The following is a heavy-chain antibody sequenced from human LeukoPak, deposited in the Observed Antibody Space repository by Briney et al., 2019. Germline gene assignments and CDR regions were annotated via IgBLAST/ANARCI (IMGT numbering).Heavy chain of an antibody. CDR1: GFTFSSYA. V-gene: IGHV3-23*01. CDR3: AKGLSMVRGVIIPFDY. Sequence: GGSLRLSCAASGFTFSSYAMSWVRQAPGKGLEWVSAISGSGGSTYYADSVKGRFTISRDNSKSTLYLQMNSLRAEDTAVYYCAKGLSMVRGVIIPFDYWGQGTLVTVSS. CDR2: ISGSGGST. J-gene: IGHJ4*02. D-gene: IGHD3-10*01.